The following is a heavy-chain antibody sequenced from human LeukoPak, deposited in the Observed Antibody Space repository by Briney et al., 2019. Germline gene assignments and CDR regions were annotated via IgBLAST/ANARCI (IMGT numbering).Heavy chain of an antibody. CDR2: IIPIFGTA. D-gene: IGHD5-12*01. CDR1: GGTFSSYA. J-gene: IGHJ1*01. V-gene: IGHV1-69*01. Sequence: SVKVSCKASGGTFSSYAISWVRQVPGQGLEWMGGIIPIFGTANYAQKFQGRVTITADESTSTAYMELSSLRSEDTAVYYCARARDSGAGARVYFQHWGQGTLVTVSS. CDR3: ARARDSGAGARVYFQH.